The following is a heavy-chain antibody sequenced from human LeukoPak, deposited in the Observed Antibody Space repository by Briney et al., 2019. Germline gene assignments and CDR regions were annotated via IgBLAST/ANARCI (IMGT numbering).Heavy chain of an antibody. CDR1: GDSITSGAFY. Sequence: SETLSLICNVSGDSITSGAFYWAWIRQSPGKGLEWIGNVYYSGSTQYNPSLRGRVSISMDKTKNQFSLNLNSVSVTDTAIYYCARRDYAAWFDPWGQGTLVTVSS. CDR2: VYYSGST. D-gene: IGHD4/OR15-4a*01. V-gene: IGHV4-39*01. J-gene: IGHJ5*02. CDR3: ARRDYAAWFDP.